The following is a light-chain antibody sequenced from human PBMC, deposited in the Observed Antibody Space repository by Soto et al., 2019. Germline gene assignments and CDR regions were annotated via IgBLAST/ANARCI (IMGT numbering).Light chain of an antibody. CDR1: QIVSSSY. CDR3: QQHGSSPPSWT. J-gene: IGKJ1*01. V-gene: IGKV3-20*01. CDR2: GAS. Sequence: EIVLTQSPGTLSLSPGERATLFCRVSQIVSSSYLAWYQQKPGQPPRLLIYGASSRATGIPDRFSGSGSGTDFTLTISRLEPEDFAVYYCQQHGSSPPSWTFGQGTKVEIK.